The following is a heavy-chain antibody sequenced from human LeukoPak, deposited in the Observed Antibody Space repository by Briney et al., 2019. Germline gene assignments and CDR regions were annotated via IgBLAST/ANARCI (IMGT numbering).Heavy chain of an antibody. Sequence: PGGSLRLSCAASGFTFDDYAMHWVRQAPGKGLEWVSLISGDGGSTYYTDSVKGRFTISRDNSKNSLYLQMNSLRAEDTAVYYCVRYSDYGGNRAFDIWGQGTMVTVSS. CDR2: ISGDGGST. V-gene: IGHV3-43*02. D-gene: IGHD4-23*01. J-gene: IGHJ3*02. CDR3: VRYSDYGGNRAFDI. CDR1: GFTFDDYA.